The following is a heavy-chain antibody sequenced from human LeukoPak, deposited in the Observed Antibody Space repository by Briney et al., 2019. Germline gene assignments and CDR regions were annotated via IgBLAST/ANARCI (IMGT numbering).Heavy chain of an antibody. CDR2: INPSSGGT. CDR3: ARSVLTAYLINDY. Sequence: ASVKVSCKASGYTFTGYYMHWVRQAPGQGLEWMGWINPSSGGTNYAQKFQGRVTMTRDTSISTAYMDLYGLTSDDTAVYYCARSVLTAYLINDYWGQGTLVTVSS. J-gene: IGHJ4*02. D-gene: IGHD3-9*01. V-gene: IGHV1-2*02. CDR1: GYTFTGYY.